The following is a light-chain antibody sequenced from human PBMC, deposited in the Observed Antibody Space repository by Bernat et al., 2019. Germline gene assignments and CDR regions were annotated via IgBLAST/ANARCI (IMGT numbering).Light chain of an antibody. V-gene: IGLV4-69*01. J-gene: IGLJ3*02. CDR2: LTSDGSH. CDR1: SGHSSYA. Sequence: QLVLTQSPSASASLGASVKLTCTLSSGHSSYAIAWPQQQPEKGPRYLMKLTSDGSHSKGYGLPDRFSGARSGAERYLTLSSLQSEDEADYYCQTWGTGMRVFGGGTELTVL. CDR3: QTWGTGMRV.